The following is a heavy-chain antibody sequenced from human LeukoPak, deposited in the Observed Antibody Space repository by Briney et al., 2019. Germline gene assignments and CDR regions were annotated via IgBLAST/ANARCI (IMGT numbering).Heavy chain of an antibody. V-gene: IGHV3-7*03. D-gene: IGHD7-27*01. CDR2: INQDGGEK. CDR3: ARDKESGDSYFDC. CDR1: GFTFSSYW. Sequence: GGSLRLSCEASGFTFSSYWMSWVRQAPGKGLEWVANINQDGGEKYCVDSVKGRFTISRDNAKNSLYLQLNSLRAEDTALYYCARDKESGDSYFDCWGQGTLVTVSS. J-gene: IGHJ4*02.